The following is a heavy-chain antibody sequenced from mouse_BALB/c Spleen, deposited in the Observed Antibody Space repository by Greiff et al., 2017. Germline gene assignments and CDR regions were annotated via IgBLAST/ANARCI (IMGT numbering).Heavy chain of an antibody. CDR2: INSNGGST. J-gene: IGHJ2*01. D-gene: IGHD2-1*01. CDR3: ARERGGNYEYFDY. V-gene: IGHV5-6-3*01. Sequence: EVKVVESGGGLVQPGGSLKLSCAASGFTFSSYGMSWVRQTPDKRLELVATINSNGGSTYYPDSVKGRFTISRDNAKNTLYLQMSSLKSEDTAMYYCARERGGNYEYFDYWGQGTTLTVSS. CDR1: GFTFSSYG.